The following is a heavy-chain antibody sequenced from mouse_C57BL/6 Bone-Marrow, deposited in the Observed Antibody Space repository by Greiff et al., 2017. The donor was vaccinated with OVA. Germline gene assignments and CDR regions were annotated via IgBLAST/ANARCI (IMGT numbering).Heavy chain of an antibody. CDR2: INPSTGGT. D-gene: IGHD1-1*01. CDR3: ANQRNYYYGSSGSGFEY. J-gene: IGHJ2*01. Sequence: VQLKESGPELVKPGASVKISCKASGYSFTGYYMNWVKQSPEKSLEWIGEINPSTGGTTYNQKFKAKATLTVDKSSSTAYMQLKSLTSEDSAVYYCANQRNYYYGSSGSGFEYWGQGTTLTVSS. CDR1: GYSFTGYY. V-gene: IGHV1-42*01.